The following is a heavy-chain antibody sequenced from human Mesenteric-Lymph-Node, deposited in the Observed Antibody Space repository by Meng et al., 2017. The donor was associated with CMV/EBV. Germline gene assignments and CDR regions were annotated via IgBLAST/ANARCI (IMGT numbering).Heavy chain of an antibody. J-gene: IGHJ4*03. D-gene: IGHD2-2*02. CDR2: IYYSGST. CDR3: ARGGYCSSTSCYRGYDY. CDR1: GGSISSSSYY. Sequence: GSLRLSCTVSGGSISSSSYYWGWIRQPPGKGLEWIGSIYYSGSTNYNPSLKSRVTISVDTSKNQFSLKLSSVTAADTAVYYCARGGYCSSTSCYRGYDYWGQGTTVTVSS. V-gene: IGHV4-39*07.